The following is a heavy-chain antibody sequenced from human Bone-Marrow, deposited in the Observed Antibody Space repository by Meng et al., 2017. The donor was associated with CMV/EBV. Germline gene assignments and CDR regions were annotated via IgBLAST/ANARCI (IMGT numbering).Heavy chain of an antibody. CDR1: GFTFDDYT. CDR2: ISWDGGST. J-gene: IGHJ4*02. V-gene: IGHV3-43*01. D-gene: IGHD1-26*01. Sequence: GESLKISCAASGFTFDDYTMHWVRQAPGKGLEWVSLISWDGGSTYYADSVKGRFTISRDNSKNTLYLQMNSLRAEDTAVYYCAKDGLDGSYFDYWGQGTLVTVYS. CDR3: AKDGLDGSYFDY.